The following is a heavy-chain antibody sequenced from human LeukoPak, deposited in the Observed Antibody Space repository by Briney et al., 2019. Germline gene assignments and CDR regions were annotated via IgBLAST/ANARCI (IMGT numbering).Heavy chain of an antibody. Sequence: GGSLRLSCALSGFTPIHYWMTWVRQAPGKGLEWVANINQDGSETFYVDSVKGRFTISRDNSKNTLYLQMNSLRAEDTAVYYCARVGEMTTTFLTFDYWGQGTLVTVSS. D-gene: IGHD5-24*01. J-gene: IGHJ4*02. V-gene: IGHV3-7*01. CDR1: GFTPIHYW. CDR3: ARVGEMTTTFLTFDY. CDR2: INQDGSET.